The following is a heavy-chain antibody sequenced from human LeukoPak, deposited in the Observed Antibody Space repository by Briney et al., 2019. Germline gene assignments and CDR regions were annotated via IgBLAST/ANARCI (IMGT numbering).Heavy chain of an antibody. CDR1: GFTFSSYW. J-gene: IGHJ3*02. D-gene: IGHD3-16*02. CDR2: ITQDGSEK. CDR3: AREDVITFGGVIGHAFDI. Sequence: GGSLRLSCAASGFTFSSYWMSWVRQAPGKGLEWVANITQDGSEKYYVDSVKGRFTISRDNAKNSLYLQMNSLRAEDTAVYYCAREDVITFGGVIGHAFDIWGQGTMVTVSS. V-gene: IGHV3-7*01.